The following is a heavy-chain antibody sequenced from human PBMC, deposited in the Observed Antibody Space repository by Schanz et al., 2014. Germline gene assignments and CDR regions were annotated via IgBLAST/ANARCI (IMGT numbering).Heavy chain of an antibody. CDR1: GLIFSNYV. CDR3: ARPALWFGDNCFDP. V-gene: IGHV3-23*04. CDR2: IGTSGGT. Sequence: EVQLVESGGGLVKPGGSLKLSCAASGLIFSNYVMSWVRQAPGKGLEWVSTIGTSGGTNYAESVKGRFTISRDNSKNTLYLQMNSLRAEDTAVYYCARPALWFGDNCFDPWGQGTLVTVSS. J-gene: IGHJ5*02. D-gene: IGHD3-10*01.